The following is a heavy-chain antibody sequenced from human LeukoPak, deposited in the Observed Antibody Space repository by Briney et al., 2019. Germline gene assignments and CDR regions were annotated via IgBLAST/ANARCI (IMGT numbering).Heavy chain of an antibody. V-gene: IGHV4-34*01. CDR2: INLGGST. CDR3: AREHCSGGSCYSIYYYYMDV. J-gene: IGHJ6*03. CDR1: GGSFDGYS. D-gene: IGHD2-15*01. Sequence: SETLSLTCGIYGGSFDGYSWSWIRQSPGKGLEWIGEINLGGSTTYNPSLKSRVTISVDTSKNQFSLKLSSVTAADTAVYYCAREHCSGGSCYSIYYYYMDVWGKGTTVTVSS.